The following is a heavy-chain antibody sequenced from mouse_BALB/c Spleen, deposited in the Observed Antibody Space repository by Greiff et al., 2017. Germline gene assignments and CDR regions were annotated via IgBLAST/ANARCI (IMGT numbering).Heavy chain of an antibody. CDR2: ISSGSSTI. Sequence: EVKLVESGGGLVQPGGSRKLSCAASGFTFSSFGMHWVRQAPEKGLEWVAYISSGSSTIYYADTVKGRFTISRDNPKNTLFLQMTSLRSEDTAMYYCARSQIHYSGAYAMDYWGQGTSVTVSS. J-gene: IGHJ4*01. V-gene: IGHV5-17*02. CDR1: GFTFSSFG. D-gene: IGHD1-2*01. CDR3: ARSQIHYSGAYAMDY.